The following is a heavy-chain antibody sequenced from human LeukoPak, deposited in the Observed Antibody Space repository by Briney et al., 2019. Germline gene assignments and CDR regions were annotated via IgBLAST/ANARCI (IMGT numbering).Heavy chain of an antibody. CDR2: IYSGGST. Sequence: GRSLRLSCAASGFTVSSNYMNWVRQAPGKGLEWVSVIYSGGSTFYADSVEGRFTISRDNSNNTLYLQMNSLRAEDTAMYYCAREYYDNSGGEDAFDIWGPGTMVTVSS. V-gene: IGHV3-53*01. CDR1: GFTVSSNY. CDR3: AREYYDNSGGEDAFDI. D-gene: IGHD3-22*01. J-gene: IGHJ3*02.